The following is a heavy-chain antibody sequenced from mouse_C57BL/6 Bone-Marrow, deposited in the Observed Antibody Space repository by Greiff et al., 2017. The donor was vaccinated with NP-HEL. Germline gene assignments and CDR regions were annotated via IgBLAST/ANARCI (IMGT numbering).Heavy chain of an antibody. D-gene: IGHD4-1*01. CDR1: GYTFTDYY. V-gene: IGHV1-26*01. CDR2: INPNNGGT. Sequence: EVQLQQSGPELVKPGASVKISCKASGYTFTDYYMNWVKQSHGKSLEWIGDINPNNGGTSYNQKFKGKATLTVDKSSSTAYMELRSLTSEDSAVYYCARSRLGGYFDYWGQGTTLTVSS. J-gene: IGHJ2*01. CDR3: ARSRLGGYFDY.